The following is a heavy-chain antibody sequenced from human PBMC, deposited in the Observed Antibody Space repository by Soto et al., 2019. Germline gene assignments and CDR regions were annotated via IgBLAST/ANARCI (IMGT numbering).Heavy chain of an antibody. CDR1: GGSISRYY. Sequence: PSETLSLTCTVSGGSISRYYWSWIRQTPGKGLEWIGYLYNTGSTIYNPSLESRVTISVDTSKNQFSLKLTSVTAADTAVYYCARGMGSPDYWGQGTLVTVSS. V-gene: IGHV4-59*01. D-gene: IGHD1-26*01. CDR3: ARGMGSPDY. CDR2: LYNTGST. J-gene: IGHJ4*02.